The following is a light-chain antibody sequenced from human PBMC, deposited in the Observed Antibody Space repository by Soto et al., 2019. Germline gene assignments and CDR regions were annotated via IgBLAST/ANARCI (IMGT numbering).Light chain of an antibody. CDR1: QTIGRY. CDR2: AGS. Sequence: DIQMTQSPSSLSASGRDRDTITCRASQTIGRYRNLYQQQPGIAPTLLIYAGSNLQSGVPSSFSGTGSGTDVTLTISSLQPEDFATYYCQQSFNTPHTFGQGTKVDIK. V-gene: IGKV1-39*01. CDR3: QQSFNTPHT. J-gene: IGKJ2*01.